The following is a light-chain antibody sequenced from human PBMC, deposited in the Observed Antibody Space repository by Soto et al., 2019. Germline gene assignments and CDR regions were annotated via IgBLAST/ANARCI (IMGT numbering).Light chain of an antibody. Sequence: QSALTLPRSGSGTPGQSVTISCTEPSIGVGGSNYVSWYRHHPGKAPKLMIYDVSERPSGVADRFPGSKSGNTASLTISRLQAEDEADYYCCLFTVTSYAFGTGIKVTVL. CDR2: DVS. CDR3: CLFTVTSYA. J-gene: IGLJ1*01. CDR1: SIGVGGSNY. V-gene: IGLV2-11*01.